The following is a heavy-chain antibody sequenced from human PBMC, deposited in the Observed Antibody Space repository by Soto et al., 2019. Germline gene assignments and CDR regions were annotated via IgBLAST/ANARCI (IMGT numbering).Heavy chain of an antibody. CDR2: ISGTGGTT. CDR3: AKDRYNWNPQALDY. V-gene: IGHV3-23*01. CDR1: GFTFSVYA. J-gene: IGHJ4*02. D-gene: IGHD1-20*01. Sequence: SLRLSSAASGFTFSVYAMSWVRQAPGKGLEWVSGISGTGGTTSYADSVKGRFTISRDNSKNTLSLQMDSLRVEDTAVYYCAKDRYNWNPQALDYWGQGILVTVSS.